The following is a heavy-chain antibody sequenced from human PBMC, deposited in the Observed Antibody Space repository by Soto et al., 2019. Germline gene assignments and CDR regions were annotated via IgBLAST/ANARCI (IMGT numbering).Heavy chain of an antibody. CDR3: AKAGYSYGYGTTIPTGGFDI. J-gene: IGHJ3*02. CDR1: GFTFSSYA. V-gene: IGHV3-23*01. CDR2: ISGSGGST. D-gene: IGHD5-18*01. Sequence: PGGSLRLSCAASGFTFSSYAMSWVRQAPGKGLEWVSAISGSGGSTYYADPVKGRLTISRDNSKNTLYLQMNSLRAEDTAVYYCAKAGYSYGYGTTIPTGGFDIWGQGTMVTVSS.